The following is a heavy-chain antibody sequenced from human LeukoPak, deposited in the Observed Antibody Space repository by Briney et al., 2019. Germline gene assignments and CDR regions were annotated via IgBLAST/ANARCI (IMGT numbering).Heavy chain of an antibody. CDR2: INEDGSEK. J-gene: IGHJ4*02. Sequence: AGGSLRLSCAASGFTVSTKYMSWVRQAPGKGLEWVANINEDGSEKYYVDSVKGRFTISRDNAKNSLYLQMNSLRAEDTAVYYCAREYYYDSSGYGSFGYWGQGTLVTVSS. CDR3: AREYYYDSSGYGSFGY. V-gene: IGHV3-7*01. D-gene: IGHD3-22*01. CDR1: GFTVSTKY.